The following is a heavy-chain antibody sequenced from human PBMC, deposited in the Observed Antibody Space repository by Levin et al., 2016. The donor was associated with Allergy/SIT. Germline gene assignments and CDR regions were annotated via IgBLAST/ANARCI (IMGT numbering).Heavy chain of an antibody. D-gene: IGHD2/OR15-2a*01. V-gene: IGHV1-46*01. CDR2: INPSGGST. Sequence: ASVKVSCKASGYTFTSYYMHWVRQAPGQGLEWMGIINPSGGSTSYAQKFQGRVTMTRDTSTSTVYMELSSLRSEDTAVYYCARDFLEGNYYYYMDVWGKGTTVTVSS. J-gene: IGHJ6*03. CDR1: GYTFTSYY. CDR3: ARDFLEGNYYYYMDV.